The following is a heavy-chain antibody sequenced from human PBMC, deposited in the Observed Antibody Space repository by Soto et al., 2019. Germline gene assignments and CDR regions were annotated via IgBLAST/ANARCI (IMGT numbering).Heavy chain of an antibody. D-gene: IGHD3-3*01. Sequence: SETLSLTCTVSGGSISSYYWSWIRQPAGKGLEWIGRIYTSGSTNYNPSLKSRVTMSVDTSKYQFSLKLSSVTAADTAVYYWARLSSYDFWSGYYYYGMDVWGQGTTVTVSS. CDR1: GGSISSYY. V-gene: IGHV4-4*07. CDR3: ARLSSYDFWSGYYYYGMDV. J-gene: IGHJ6*01. CDR2: IYTSGST.